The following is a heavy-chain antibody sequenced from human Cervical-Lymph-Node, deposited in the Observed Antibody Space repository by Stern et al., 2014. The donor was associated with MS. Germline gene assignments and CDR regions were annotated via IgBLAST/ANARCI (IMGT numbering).Heavy chain of an antibody. V-gene: IGHV1-2*02. Sequence: QVQLMQSGAEVKKPGASVKVSCKASGYTFTGYYIHWVRQDPGQGLEWMGWIIPNNGDTNYAQNFQGRVTMTRDTSISTAYMELSRLRSDDTAVYYCAKDGYNYWGQGTLVTVSS. CDR1: GYTFTGYY. CDR2: IIPNNGDT. J-gene: IGHJ4*02. CDR3: AKDGYNY. D-gene: IGHD5-24*01.